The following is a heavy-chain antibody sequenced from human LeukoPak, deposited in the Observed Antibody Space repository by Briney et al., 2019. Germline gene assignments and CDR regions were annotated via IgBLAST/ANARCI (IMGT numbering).Heavy chain of an antibody. D-gene: IGHD3-3*01. CDR3: AKAGITIFGVATYYFDY. V-gene: IGHV3-23*01. J-gene: IGHJ4*02. CDR2: ISGSGGST. Sequence: GGSLRLSCAASGFTFSSYAMSWVRQAPGKGLEWVSAISGSGGSTYYADSVKGRFTISRDNSKNTLYLQMNSLRAEDTAVYYCAKAGITIFGVATYYFDYWGQGTLVTVSS. CDR1: GFTFSSYA.